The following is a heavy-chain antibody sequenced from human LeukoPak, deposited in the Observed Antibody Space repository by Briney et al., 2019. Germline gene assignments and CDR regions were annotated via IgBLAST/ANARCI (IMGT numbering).Heavy chain of an antibody. V-gene: IGHV4-59*08. D-gene: IGHD4-11*01. Sequence: SETLSLTCTVSGGSISSYYWSWIRQPPGKGLEWIGYIYYGGSTNYNPSLKSRVTISVDTSKNQFSLKLSSVTAADTAVYYCARRSDYSNYEWFDPWGQGTLVTVSS. J-gene: IGHJ5*02. CDR1: GGSISSYY. CDR2: IYYGGST. CDR3: ARRSDYSNYEWFDP.